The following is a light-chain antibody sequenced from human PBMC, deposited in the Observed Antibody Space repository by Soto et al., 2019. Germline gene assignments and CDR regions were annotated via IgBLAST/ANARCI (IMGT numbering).Light chain of an antibody. CDR3: CSYAGTSTHTV. Sequence: QSALTQPASVSGSPGQSITISCTGTSSDVGSYNLVSWYQQHPGKAPKLIISEVSTRPSGISDRFSGSKSGSTASLTISGLQAEDEADYYCCSYAGTSTHTVFGGGTQLTVL. CDR2: EVS. J-gene: IGLJ7*01. V-gene: IGLV2-23*02. CDR1: SSDVGSYNL.